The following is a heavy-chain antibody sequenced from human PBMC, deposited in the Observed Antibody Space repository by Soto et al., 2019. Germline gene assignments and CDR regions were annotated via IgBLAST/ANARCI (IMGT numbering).Heavy chain of an antibody. CDR1: DFSFGNYW. D-gene: IGHD4-17*01. V-gene: IGHV3-74*01. CDR3: ARERDSGDHFP. Sequence: EEQLVESGGGLVQPGGSLRLSCAASDFSFGNYWMHWVRQAPGKGLAWVSRINSGGSFASYAASVKGRFTISRDNAKNTLYLQMDSLRAEDTAIYYCARERDSGDHFPWGQGTLVTVSS. CDR2: INSGGSFA. J-gene: IGHJ5*02.